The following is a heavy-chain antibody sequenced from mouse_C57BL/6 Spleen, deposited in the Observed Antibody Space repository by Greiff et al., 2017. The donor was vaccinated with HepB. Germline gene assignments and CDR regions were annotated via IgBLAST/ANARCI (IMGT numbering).Heavy chain of an antibody. CDR1: GYTFTDYY. Sequence: QVQLQQSGPELVKPGASVKISCKASGYTFTDYYINWVKQRPGQGLEWIGWIFPGSGSTYYNEKFKGKATLTVDKSSSTAYMLLSSLTSEDSAVYFCARPPYGSSTYYFDYWGQGTTLTVSS. CDR3: ARPPYGSSTYYFDY. D-gene: IGHD1-1*01. J-gene: IGHJ2*01. V-gene: IGHV1-75*01. CDR2: IFPGSGST.